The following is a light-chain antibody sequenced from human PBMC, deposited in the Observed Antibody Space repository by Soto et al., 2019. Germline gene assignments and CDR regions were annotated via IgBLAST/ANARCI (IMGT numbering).Light chain of an antibody. CDR3: ATWDNTLSVEV. V-gene: IGLV1-51*01. CDR2: GNN. CDR1: NSNIGRNY. Sequence: QSVLTQPPSVSAAPGQKVTIYCFGSNSNIGRNYVSWYQQLPGTAPKLLIYGNNNRHSGITDRISGSKSGTSATLGITGLQPGDEADYYCATWDNTLSVEVFGGGPKLTVL. J-gene: IGLJ3*02.